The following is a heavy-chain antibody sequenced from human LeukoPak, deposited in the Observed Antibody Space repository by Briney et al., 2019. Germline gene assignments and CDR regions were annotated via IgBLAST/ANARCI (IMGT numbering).Heavy chain of an antibody. V-gene: IGHV4-30-4*01. CDR1: GGSFSGYY. CDR2: IYYSGST. D-gene: IGHD7-27*01. J-gene: IGHJ4*02. CDR3: SRDARNWGSNY. Sequence: PSETLSLTCAVYGGSFSGYYWSWFRQPPGKGLEWVGYIYYSGSTYYNPSLKSRATISVDTSKNQVSLRLTSVTAADTAVYYCSRDARNWGSNYWGQGTLVTVSS.